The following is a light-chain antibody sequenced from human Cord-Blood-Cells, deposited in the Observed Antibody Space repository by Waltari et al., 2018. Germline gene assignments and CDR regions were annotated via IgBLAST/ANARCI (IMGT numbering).Light chain of an antibody. CDR1: QGISNY. CDR2: AAS. CDR3: QKYNSAPWT. J-gene: IGKJ1*01. Sequence: DIQMTQSPSSLFESVGDRVTITCRASQGISNYLAWYQQKPGKVPKLLIYAASTLQSGFPSRFSGSGSGTDFTLTISSLQPEDVATYYCQKYNSAPWTFGQGTKVEIK. V-gene: IGKV1-27*01.